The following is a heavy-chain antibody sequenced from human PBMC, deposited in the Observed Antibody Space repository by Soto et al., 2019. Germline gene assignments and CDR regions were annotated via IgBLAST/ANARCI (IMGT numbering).Heavy chain of an antibody. Sequence: QVQLQQWGAGLLKPSETLSLTCAVYGGSFSGYYWSWIRQPPGKGLEWIGEINHSGSTNYNPSLNSRVTISVDTSKNQFSLKLSSVTAADTAVYYCARGLAVAGTRYYYYYYGMDVWGQGTTVTVSS. D-gene: IGHD6-19*01. CDR3: ARGLAVAGTRYYYYYYGMDV. J-gene: IGHJ6*02. CDR1: GGSFSGYY. V-gene: IGHV4-34*01. CDR2: INHSGST.